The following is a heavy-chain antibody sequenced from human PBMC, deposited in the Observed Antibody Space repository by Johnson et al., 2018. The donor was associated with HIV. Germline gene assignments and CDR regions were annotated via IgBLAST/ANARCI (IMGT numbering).Heavy chain of an antibody. D-gene: IGHD6-25*01. CDR3: ARVLRGYDAFDI. CDR1: GFTFSSYA. Sequence: QVQLVESGGGVVQPGRSLRLSCAASGFTFSSYAMHWVRQAPGTGLEWVAVISYDGSNKYYADSVQGRFTVSRDNAKNSLYLQMNSLRADDTAVYYCARVLRGYDAFDIWGQGTRVTVSS. J-gene: IGHJ3*02. V-gene: IGHV3-30-3*01. CDR2: ISYDGSNK.